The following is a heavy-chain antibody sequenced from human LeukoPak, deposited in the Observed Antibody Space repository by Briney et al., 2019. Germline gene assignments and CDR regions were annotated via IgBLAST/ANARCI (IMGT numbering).Heavy chain of an antibody. J-gene: IGHJ4*02. D-gene: IGHD5-18*01. CDR3: ARHDSFIPY. CDR2: ISDNEGRT. V-gene: IGHV3-23*01. Sequence: GGSLRLSCAASGFTFNYYAMSWVRQAPGKGLEWVSSISDNEGRTYYTDSVKGRFTISRDNTKNTVYLQMHNLRADDTAVYFCARHDSFIPYWGQGALVTLS. CDR1: GFTFNYYA.